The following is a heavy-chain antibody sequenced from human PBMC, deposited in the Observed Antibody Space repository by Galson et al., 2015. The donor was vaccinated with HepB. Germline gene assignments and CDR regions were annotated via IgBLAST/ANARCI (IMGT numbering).Heavy chain of an antibody. D-gene: IGHD1-14*01. CDR2: INGDGSEE. CDR3: ARARIDY. CDR1: GFTFTTFW. V-gene: IGHV3-7*01. Sequence: SLRLSCAASGFTFTTFWMTWVRQPPGKGLDWVATINGDGSEEYYADSVKGRFTISRDSAKNSLYLQMNSLRAEDTALYYCARARIDYWGQGALVTVPS. J-gene: IGHJ4*02.